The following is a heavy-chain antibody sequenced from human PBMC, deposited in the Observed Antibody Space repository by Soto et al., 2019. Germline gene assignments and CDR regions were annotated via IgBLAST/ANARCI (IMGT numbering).Heavy chain of an antibody. CDR2: ISSSSSYI. V-gene: IGHV3-21*04. D-gene: IGHD5-12*01. CDR3: AKGDPYSGYDLPPIFDY. CDR1: GFTFSSYS. J-gene: IGHJ4*02. Sequence: GGSLRLSCAASGFTFSSYSMNWVRQAPGKGLEWVSSISSSSSYIYYADSVKGRFTISRDNSKNTLYLQMNSLRAEDTAVYYCAKGDPYSGYDLPPIFDYWGQGTLVTVSS.